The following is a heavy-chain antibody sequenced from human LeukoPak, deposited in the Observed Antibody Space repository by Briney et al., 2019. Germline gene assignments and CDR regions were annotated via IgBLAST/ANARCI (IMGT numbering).Heavy chain of an antibody. J-gene: IGHJ4*02. CDR2: IYHSRTP. CDR3: ARRGDGYGHFDF. CDR1: GGSVSSSNW. D-gene: IGHD5-24*01. V-gene: IGHV4-4*02. Sequence: TSGTLSLTCAVSGGSVSSSNWWSWVRQPPGKGLEWIGAIYHSRTPTYNPPLKSRVTISVDKSKNQFSLKLSSVTAADTAVYYCARRGDGYGHFDFWGQGTLVTVSS.